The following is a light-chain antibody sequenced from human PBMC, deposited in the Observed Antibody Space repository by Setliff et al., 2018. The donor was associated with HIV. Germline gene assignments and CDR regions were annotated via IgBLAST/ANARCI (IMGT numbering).Light chain of an antibody. J-gene: IGLJ3*02. CDR3: QAWDSSTPWV. Sequence: SYELTQPPSVSVSPGQTASITCSGDEMGNKYACWYQPKPGQSPVLVIYQDSKRPSGIPERFSGSNSGNIATLTISGTQPVDEADYYCQAWDSSTPWVFGGGTQLTVL. V-gene: IGLV3-1*01. CDR2: QDS. CDR1: EMGNKY.